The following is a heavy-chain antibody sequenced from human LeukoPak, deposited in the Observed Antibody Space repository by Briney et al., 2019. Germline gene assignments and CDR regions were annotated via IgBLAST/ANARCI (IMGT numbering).Heavy chain of an antibody. CDR3: AKDFTPHRGSYGIDY. J-gene: IGHJ4*02. D-gene: IGHD1-26*01. V-gene: IGHV3-33*06. CDR1: GFTFSSYG. Sequence: GRSLRLSCAASGFTFSSYGMHWVRQAPGKGLEWVAVIWYVGSNKYYADSVKGRFTISRDNSKNTLYLQMNSLRAEDTAVYYCAKDFTPHRGSYGIDYWGQGTLVTVSS. CDR2: IWYVGSNK.